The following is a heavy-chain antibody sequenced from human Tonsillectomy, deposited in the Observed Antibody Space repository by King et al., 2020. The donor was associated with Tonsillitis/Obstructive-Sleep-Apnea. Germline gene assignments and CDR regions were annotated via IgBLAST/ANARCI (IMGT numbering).Heavy chain of an antibody. D-gene: IGHD2-15*01. CDR2: ISGSGGST. Sequence: VQLVESGGGLVQPGGSLRLSCAASGFTFSSYAMSWVRQAPGKGLEWVSAISGSGGSTYYADSVKGRFTISRDNSKNTLYLQMNSLRAEDTAVYYCAKGRKGALGYCSGGSCYDYFDYWGQGTPVTVSS. CDR1: GFTFSSYA. CDR3: AKGRKGALGYCSGGSCYDYFDY. V-gene: IGHV3-23*04. J-gene: IGHJ4*02.